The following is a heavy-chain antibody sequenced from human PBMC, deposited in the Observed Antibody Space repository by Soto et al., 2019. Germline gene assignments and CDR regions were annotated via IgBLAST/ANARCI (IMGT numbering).Heavy chain of an antibody. J-gene: IGHJ4*02. CDR1: GFTFSSYG. CDR3: AKDGVGSGWFFDY. D-gene: IGHD6-19*01. Sequence: QVQLVESGGGVVQPGRSLRLSCAASGFTFSSYGMHWVRQAPGKGLEWVAVISYDGSNKYYADSVKGRFTISRDNSKNTLYLQMNSLRAEDTAVYYCAKDGVGSGWFFDYWGQGTLVTVSS. V-gene: IGHV3-30*18. CDR2: ISYDGSNK.